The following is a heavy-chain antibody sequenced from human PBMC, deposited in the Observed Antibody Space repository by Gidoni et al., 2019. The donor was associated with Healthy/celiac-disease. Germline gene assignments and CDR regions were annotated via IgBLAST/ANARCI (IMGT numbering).Heavy chain of an antibody. CDR1: GYTLTDLS. Sequence: QVQLVQSGAEVTKPGASVKVSCTVSGYTLTDLSMHWVRQAPGKGLEWMGGFDPEDGETIYAQKFQGRVTMTEDTSTDTAYMELSSLRSEDTAVYYCATPRPPSPLRYCSGGSCYPAHYYYYYGMDVWGQGTTVTVSS. J-gene: IGHJ6*02. V-gene: IGHV1-24*01. D-gene: IGHD2-15*01. CDR3: ATPRPPSPLRYCSGGSCYPAHYYYYYGMDV. CDR2: FDPEDGET.